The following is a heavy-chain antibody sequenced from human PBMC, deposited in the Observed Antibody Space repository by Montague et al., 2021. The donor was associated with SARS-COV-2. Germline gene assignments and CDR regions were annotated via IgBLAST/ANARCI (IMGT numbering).Heavy chain of an antibody. Sequence: SLRLSCAASGFTFSSYGMSWIRQAPGKGLEWVSDLSGSGASTRYADSVNGRLTISRDNSKNTLYLQMNSLRAEDTGIYYCGKNRQRVPLKAPPDYWGQGTLVTVSS. J-gene: IGHJ4*02. CDR3: GKNRQRVPLKAPPDY. CDR2: LSGSGAST. V-gene: IGHV3-23*01. CDR1: GFTFSSYG. D-gene: IGHD1-1*01.